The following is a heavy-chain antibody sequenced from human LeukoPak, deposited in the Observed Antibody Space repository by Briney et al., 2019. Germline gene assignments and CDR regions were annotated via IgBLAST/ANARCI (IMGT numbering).Heavy chain of an antibody. V-gene: IGHV3-23*01. CDR2: ISGSGGST. CDR1: GFTFSSYA. J-gene: IGHJ6*03. Sequence: GGSLRLSCAASGFTFSSYAMSWVRQAPGKGLEWVSAISGSGGSTYYADSVKGRFTISRDNSKNTLYLQMNSLRAEDTAVYYCAKDVIEGNYYYYMDVWGKGTTVTISS. CDR3: AKDVIEGNYYYYMDV.